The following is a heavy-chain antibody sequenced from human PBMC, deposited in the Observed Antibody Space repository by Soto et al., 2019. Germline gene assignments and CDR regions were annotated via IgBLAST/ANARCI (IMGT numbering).Heavy chain of an antibody. V-gene: IGHV4-39*01. Sequence: SETLSLTCTVSGGSISSSSYYWGWIRQPPGKGLEWIGSIYYSGSTYYNPSLKSRVTISVDTSKNQFSLKLSSVTAADTAVYYCSGYDLGPINYYYGMDVWGQGTTVTVSS. J-gene: IGHJ6*02. CDR2: IYYSGST. D-gene: IGHD5-12*01. CDR3: SGYDLGPINYYYGMDV. CDR1: GGSISSSSYY.